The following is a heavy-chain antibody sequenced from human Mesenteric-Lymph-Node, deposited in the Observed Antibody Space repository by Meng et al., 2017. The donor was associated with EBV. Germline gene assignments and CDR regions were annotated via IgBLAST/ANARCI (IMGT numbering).Heavy chain of an antibody. Sequence: QVQLVQSGAEVEKPGASVKVSCKASGYTFIAYYMHWVRQAPGQGLEWMGRINPNSGGTNYAEKFQDRVTMTRDTSISTVYMELSGLRSDDTAVYYCVRDHRTLTGSLDPWGQGTLVTVSS. V-gene: IGHV1-2*06. D-gene: IGHD3-9*01. CDR2: INPNSGGT. J-gene: IGHJ5*02. CDR1: GYTFIAYY. CDR3: VRDHRTLTGSLDP.